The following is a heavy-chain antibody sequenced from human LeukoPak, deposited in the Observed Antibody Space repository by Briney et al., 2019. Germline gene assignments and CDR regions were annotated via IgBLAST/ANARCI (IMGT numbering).Heavy chain of an antibody. CDR2: ISSSSSYI. Sequence: PGGSLRLSCAASGFTFSSYSMNWVRQAPGKGLEWVSSISSSSSYIYYADSVKGRFTISRDNAKNSLYLQMNSLRAEDTAVYYCARALKRLWDLRFDPWGQGTLVTVSA. J-gene: IGHJ5*02. D-gene: IGHD1-26*01. V-gene: IGHV3-21*01. CDR1: GFTFSSYS. CDR3: ARALKRLWDLRFDP.